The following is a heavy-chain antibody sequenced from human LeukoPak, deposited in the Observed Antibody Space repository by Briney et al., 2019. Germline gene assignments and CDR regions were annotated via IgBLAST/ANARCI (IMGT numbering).Heavy chain of an antibody. CDR2: ISDSGDTT. J-gene: IGHJ3*02. V-gene: IGHV3-23*01. Sequence: GGSLRLSCAASGFAFSSYAMSWVRQAPGKGLEWVSAISDSGDTTYYADSVKGRFTISRDNSKNTLYLQMNSLRAEDTAVYYCASCRGGSYYHAFDIWGQGTVVTVSS. CDR3: ASCRGGSYYHAFDI. D-gene: IGHD2-15*01. CDR1: GFAFSSYA.